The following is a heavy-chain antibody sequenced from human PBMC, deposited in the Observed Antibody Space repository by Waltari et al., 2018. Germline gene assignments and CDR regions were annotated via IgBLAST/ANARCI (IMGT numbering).Heavy chain of an antibody. J-gene: IGHJ3*02. V-gene: IGHV4-59*01. CDR3: ARTHYYDSSGSGAFDI. Sequence: QVQLQESGPGLVKPSETLSLTCTVSGGSISSYYWSWIRQPPGKGLEWIGYIYYSGSTNYNPSLKRRVTISVDTSKNQFSLKLSSVTAADTAVYYCARTHYYDSSGSGAFDIWGQGTMVTVSS. CDR1: GGSISSYY. CDR2: IYYSGST. D-gene: IGHD3-22*01.